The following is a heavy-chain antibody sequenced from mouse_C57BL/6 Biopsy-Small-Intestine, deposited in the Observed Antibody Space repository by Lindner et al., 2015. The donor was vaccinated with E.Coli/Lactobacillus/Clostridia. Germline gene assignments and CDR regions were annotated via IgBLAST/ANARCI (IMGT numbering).Heavy chain of an antibody. V-gene: IGHV1-81*01. CDR2: IIPILGIA. Sequence: SVKVSCKASGGTFSSYAISWVRQAPGQGLEWMGRIIPILGIANYAQKFQGRVTITADKSTSTAYMELSSLRSEDTAVYHCAREKVSSGWYYFDYWGQGTLVTVSS. CDR1: GGTFSSYA. J-gene: IGHJ2*01. CDR3: AREKVSSGWYYFDY. D-gene: IGHD6-1*01.